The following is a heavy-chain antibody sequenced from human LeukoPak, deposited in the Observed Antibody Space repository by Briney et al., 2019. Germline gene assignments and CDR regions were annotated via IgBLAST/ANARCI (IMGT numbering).Heavy chain of an antibody. V-gene: IGHV4-34*01. D-gene: IGHD1-14*01. J-gene: IGHJ5*02. CDR2: IDQSGST. CDR1: GGSFTGHY. Sequence: SETLSLTCAVSGGSFTGHYCSWIRQPPGKGLEWIGEIDQSGSTNYNPSLQSRFTISLDTSKNQFSLKLSSVTAADTAVYYCARGITFYLLSLAPWGQGALVTVSS. CDR3: ARGITFYLLSLAP.